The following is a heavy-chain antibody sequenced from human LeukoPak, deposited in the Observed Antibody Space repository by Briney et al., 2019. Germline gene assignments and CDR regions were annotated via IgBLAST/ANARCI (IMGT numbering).Heavy chain of an antibody. Sequence: PGGSLRLSCAASGFTFSDYYMNWIRQAPGEELEWVSSISGRSSYINYADSVKGRFTICTNNAKSAPYLQMNSLRAEDTAVYYCGRSRLGYAYVYWGQGTLVTVSS. CDR2: ISGRSSYI. D-gene: IGHD5-18*01. V-gene: IGHV3-11*03. J-gene: IGHJ4*02. CDR3: GRSRLGYAYVY. CDR1: GFTFSDYY.